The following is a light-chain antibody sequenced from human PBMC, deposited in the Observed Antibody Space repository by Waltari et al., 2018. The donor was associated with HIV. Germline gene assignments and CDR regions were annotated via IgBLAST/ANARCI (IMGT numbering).Light chain of an antibody. CDR1: SSAVGGSNY. CDR3: SSYRTTTEPMV. J-gene: IGLJ2*01. CDR2: EVN. V-gene: IGLV2-14*01. Sequence: QSALTQPASVSGSPGQSITLSCTGTSSAVGGSNYVSWYQQHPGKAPKLIISEVNNRASGVSDRFSGSRSGYTASLTISGLQAEDEAIYHCSSYRTTTEPMVFGGGTKLTVL.